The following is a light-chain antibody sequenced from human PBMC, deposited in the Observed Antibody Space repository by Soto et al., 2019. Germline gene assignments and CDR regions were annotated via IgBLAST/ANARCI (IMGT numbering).Light chain of an antibody. CDR3: QQYGSSAGT. J-gene: IGKJ2*02. CDR1: HSVSSSY. V-gene: IGKV3-20*01. CDR2: AAS. Sequence: EVVLTQSPGTLSLSPGEGATLSCRASHSVSSSYLAWYQHKLGQPPRLLIYAASTRATGIPDWFSGSGSGRDFTLTISGLEPEGFAVYYCQQYGSSAGTFGQGTKLEIK.